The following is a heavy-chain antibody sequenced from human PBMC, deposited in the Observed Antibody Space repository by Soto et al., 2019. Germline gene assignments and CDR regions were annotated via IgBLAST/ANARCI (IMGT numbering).Heavy chain of an antibody. Sequence: GASVKVSCKASGYTFTSYGISWVRQAPGQGLEWVGWISAYNGNTNYAQKLQGRVTMTTDTSTSTAYMELRSLRSDDTAVYYCARYDFWSGPKGWYFDLWGRGTLVTVSS. CDR2: ISAYNGNT. CDR1: GYTFTSYG. CDR3: ARYDFWSGPKGWYFDL. D-gene: IGHD3-3*01. V-gene: IGHV1-18*04. J-gene: IGHJ2*01.